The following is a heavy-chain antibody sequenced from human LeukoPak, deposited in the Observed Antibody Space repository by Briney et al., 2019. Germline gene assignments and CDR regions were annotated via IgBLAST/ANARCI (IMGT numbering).Heavy chain of an antibody. CDR1: GFTFSNYF. V-gene: IGHV3-23*01. D-gene: IGHD5-12*01. CDR3: ARKGYGDY. J-gene: IGHJ4*02. CDR2: ISGSGGKT. Sequence: GGSLRLSCTASGFTFSNYFMSWVRQAPGKGLEWVSSISGSGGKTYYTDSVKGRFTISRDNSKNMLYLQMNSLRAEDAAVYYCARKGYGDYWGQGTLVTVSS.